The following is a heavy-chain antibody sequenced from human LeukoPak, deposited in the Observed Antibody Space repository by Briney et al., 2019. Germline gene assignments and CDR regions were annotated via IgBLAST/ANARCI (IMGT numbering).Heavy chain of an antibody. CDR3: ASYCSGGSCYSDFDY. D-gene: IGHD2-15*01. Sequence: GGSLRLSYAACGFTFSDYYMSWIRQAPGKGLEWVTYISSSGSTIYYADSVKGRFTISRDNAKNSLYLQMNSLRAEDTAVYYCASYCSGGSCYSDFDYWGQGTLVTVSS. CDR1: GFTFSDYY. CDR2: ISSSGSTI. V-gene: IGHV3-11*01. J-gene: IGHJ4*02.